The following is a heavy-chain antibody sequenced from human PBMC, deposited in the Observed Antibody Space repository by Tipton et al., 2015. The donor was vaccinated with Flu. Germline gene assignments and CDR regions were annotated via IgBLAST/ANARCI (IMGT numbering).Heavy chain of an antibody. D-gene: IGHD4-11*01. CDR2: IIPMFGLA. Sequence: QLVQSGAEVKKPGSSVRVSCKASGGTFNTFAITWVRQAPGQGLEWVGRIIPMFGLASYAQKFQGRVTITADESTGTAYMEVSSLRSEDTAVYYCARRDYSNYVSDPKNWFDPWGQGILVTVSS. CDR1: GGTFNTFA. V-gene: IGHV1-69*18. J-gene: IGHJ5*02. CDR3: ARRDYSNYVSDPKNWFDP.